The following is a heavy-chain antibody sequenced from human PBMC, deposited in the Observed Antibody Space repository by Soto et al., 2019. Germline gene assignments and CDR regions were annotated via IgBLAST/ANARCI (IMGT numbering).Heavy chain of an antibody. V-gene: IGHV4-59*01. J-gene: IGHJ4*02. Sequence: SETLSVTCTVSGGSISFYCWSWIRHSPGPSLERIRHIYSSWSPSHNTPLRSRVLIPADTSKNQVSLDLTSATAADTAVYFGARGVGYSPPRYWGRGALVTVSS. D-gene: IGHD1-26*01. CDR3: ARGVGYSPPRY. CDR2: IYSSWSP. CDR1: GGSISFYC.